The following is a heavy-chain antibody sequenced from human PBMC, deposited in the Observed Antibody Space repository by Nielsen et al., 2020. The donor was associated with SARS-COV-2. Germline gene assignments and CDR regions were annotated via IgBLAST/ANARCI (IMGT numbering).Heavy chain of an antibody. CDR1: GYTFTSYY. D-gene: IGHD3-3*01. Sequence: ASVKVSCKASGYTFTSYYMHWVRQAPGQGLEWMGRINPNSGGTNYAQKFQGRVTMTRDTSISTAYMELSRLRSDDTAVYYCATDTNYDFWSGYYTHLYYYYGMDVWGQGTTVTVSS. CDR2: INPNSGGT. CDR3: ATDTNYDFWSGYYTHLYYYYGMDV. J-gene: IGHJ6*02. V-gene: IGHV1-2*06.